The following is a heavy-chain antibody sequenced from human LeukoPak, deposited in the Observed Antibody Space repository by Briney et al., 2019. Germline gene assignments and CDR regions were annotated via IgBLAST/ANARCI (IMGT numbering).Heavy chain of an antibody. Sequence: GGSLRLSCTASGFTFGDYAMSWVRQAPGKGLEWVAVISYDGSNKYYADSVKGRFTISRDNSKNTLYLQMNSLRAEDTAVYYCAREQGYYYDSSGFFDYWGQGTLVTVSS. V-gene: IGHV3-30*04. CDR3: AREQGYYYDSSGFFDY. CDR1: GFTFGDYA. D-gene: IGHD3-22*01. J-gene: IGHJ4*02. CDR2: ISYDGSNK.